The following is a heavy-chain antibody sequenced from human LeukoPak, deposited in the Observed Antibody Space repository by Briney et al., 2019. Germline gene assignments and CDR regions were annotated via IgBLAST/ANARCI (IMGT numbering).Heavy chain of an antibody. D-gene: IGHD3-10*01. CDR3: ARDRDYGSGIFDY. V-gene: IGHV1-18*01. CDR1: GYTFTNYG. CDR2: ISAYNGNT. J-gene: IGHJ4*02. Sequence: ASVKLSCKASGYTFTNYGITWVRQAPGQGLEWMGWISAYNGNTNYAQKLQGRVTTTIDKTTSTAYMELRSLRSDDTAVYYCARDRDYGSGIFDYWGQGTLVTVSS.